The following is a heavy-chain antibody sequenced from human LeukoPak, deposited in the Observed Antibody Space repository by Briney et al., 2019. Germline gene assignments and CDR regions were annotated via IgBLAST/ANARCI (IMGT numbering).Heavy chain of an antibody. V-gene: IGHV3-21*01. CDR3: ATGGRGAFDI. CDR1: GFTFSSYS. Sequence: PGGSLRLSCAASGFTFSSYSMNWVRQAPGKGLEWVSSISSSSSYIYYADSVKGRFTISRANAKNSLYLQMNSLRAEDTAVYYCATGGRGAFDIWGQGTMVTVSS. J-gene: IGHJ3*02. D-gene: IGHD3-16*01. CDR2: ISSSSSYI.